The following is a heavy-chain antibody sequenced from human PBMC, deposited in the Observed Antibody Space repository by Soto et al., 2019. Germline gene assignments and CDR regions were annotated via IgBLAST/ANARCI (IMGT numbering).Heavy chain of an antibody. CDR3: ASESYGGEFDY. Sequence: ASVKVSCKASGYTFTDHGISWVRQAPGQGFEWMGWINAGNGNTKYSQKFQGRVTITRDTSASTAYMELSSLRSEDTAVYYCASESYGGEFDYWGQGTLVTVSS. J-gene: IGHJ4*02. D-gene: IGHD4-17*01. V-gene: IGHV1-3*01. CDR1: GYTFTDHG. CDR2: INAGNGNT.